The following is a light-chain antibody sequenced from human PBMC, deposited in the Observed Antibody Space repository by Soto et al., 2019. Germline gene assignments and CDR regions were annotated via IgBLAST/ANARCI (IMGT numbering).Light chain of an antibody. Sequence: SYELTQPPSVSVSPGQTASITCSGDKLGDKFVCWYQQKPGQSPVLVIYQDSRRPSGIPERFFGSNSGNTATLTISGTQAMDEADYYCQAWDSSTYVFGSGTKVTVL. CDR1: KLGDKF. V-gene: IGLV3-1*01. J-gene: IGLJ1*01. CDR3: QAWDSSTYV. CDR2: QDS.